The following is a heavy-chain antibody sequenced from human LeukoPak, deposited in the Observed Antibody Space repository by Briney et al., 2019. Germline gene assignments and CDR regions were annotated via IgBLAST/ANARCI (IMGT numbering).Heavy chain of an antibody. Sequence: SETLSLTCTVSGGSISSYYWGWIRLPPGKGLEWIGSIYYSGSTYYNPSLKSRVTISVDTSKNQFSLKLSSVTAADTAVYYCARLAGYCTSTSCFNYYGMDVWGQGTTVTVSS. CDR2: IYYSGST. V-gene: IGHV4-39*01. CDR3: ARLAGYCTSTSCFNYYGMDV. CDR1: GGSISSYY. J-gene: IGHJ6*02. D-gene: IGHD2-2*01.